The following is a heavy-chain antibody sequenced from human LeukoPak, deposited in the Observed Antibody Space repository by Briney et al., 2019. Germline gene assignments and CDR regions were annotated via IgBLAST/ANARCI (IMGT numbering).Heavy chain of an antibody. D-gene: IGHD3-10*01. Sequence: SVKVSCKASGGTFSSYAISWVRQAPGQGPEWMGGIIPIFGTANYAQKFQGRVTITADESTSTAYMELSSLRSEDTAVYYCARDQTYSGSGIYTYFDYWGQGILVTVSS. CDR1: GGTFSSYA. CDR3: ARDQTYSGSGIYTYFDY. V-gene: IGHV1-69*01. CDR2: IIPIFGTA. J-gene: IGHJ4*02.